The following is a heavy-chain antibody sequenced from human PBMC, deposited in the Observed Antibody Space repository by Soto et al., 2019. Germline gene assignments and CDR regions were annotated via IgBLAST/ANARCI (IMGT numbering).Heavy chain of an antibody. V-gene: IGHV4-59*01. CDR1: GGSIRGSY. CDR2: VYYTGST. D-gene: IGHD6-19*01. CDR3: ARSVAVPGAHIDY. Sequence: PWETRSLTCSVSGGSIRGSYWSWIRQSPGKGLEWLGYVYYTGSTNYSPSLRSRVSISVDTSKNEFSLRLSSVTAADTAVYFCARSVAVPGAHIDYWGQGTQVTVSS. J-gene: IGHJ4*02.